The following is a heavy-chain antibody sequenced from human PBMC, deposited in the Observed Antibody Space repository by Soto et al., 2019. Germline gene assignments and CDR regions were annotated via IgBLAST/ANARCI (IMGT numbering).Heavy chain of an antibody. CDR1: GGSISSDNDY. J-gene: IGHJ4*02. CDR3: ARHQRNYVERFYFDS. D-gene: IGHD1-7*01. V-gene: IGHV4-39*01. Sequence: SQTLSLTCTVSGGSISSDNDYWGWIRQPPGQGLEWIGSIFYFGDTYYNPSLKSPVTISVDTSKNQFSLRLTSVTAADTAIYYCARHQRNYVERFYFDSWGQGTLVTVSS. CDR2: IFYFGDT.